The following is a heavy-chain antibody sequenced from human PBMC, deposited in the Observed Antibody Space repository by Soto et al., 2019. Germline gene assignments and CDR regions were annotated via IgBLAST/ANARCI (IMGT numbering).Heavy chain of an antibody. Sequence: GESLKISCKASGYSFTNYWIGWVRQMPGKGLEWMAIIYPVDSSTRYSPSFQGQVSISADRSITTAYLQWTSLKASDTAMYYCGRSRLIAVPFGMDVWGQGTRVTVSS. CDR1: GYSFTNYW. CDR3: GRSRLIAVPFGMDV. D-gene: IGHD6-19*01. V-gene: IGHV5-51*01. J-gene: IGHJ6*02. CDR2: IYPVDSST.